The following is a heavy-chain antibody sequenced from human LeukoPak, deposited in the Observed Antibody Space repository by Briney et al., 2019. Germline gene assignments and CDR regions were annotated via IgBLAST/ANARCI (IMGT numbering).Heavy chain of an antibody. Sequence: SSETLSLTCTFSGGSISDTIYYWGWIRQPPGKGLEWIGSIYSSGNTYYNPSLKSRVTISGDTSKNQFSLKLTSVTAADTAVYYCARLKYSSGWAGAFDVWGQGTMVTVSS. J-gene: IGHJ3*01. D-gene: IGHD6-19*01. CDR3: ARLKYSSGWAGAFDV. V-gene: IGHV4-39*01. CDR1: GGSISDTIYY. CDR2: IYSSGNT.